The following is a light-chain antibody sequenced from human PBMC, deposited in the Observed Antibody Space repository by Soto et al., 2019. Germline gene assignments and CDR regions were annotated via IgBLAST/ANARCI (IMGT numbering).Light chain of an antibody. CDR3: CSYAGSSTSWV. V-gene: IGLV2-23*01. J-gene: IGLJ3*02. CDR1: SSDAGNYNF. CDR2: EDS. Sequence: QSALTQPASVYGSPGQSITISCTGTSSDAGNYNFVSWYQKHQGKAPKVIIYEDSTRPSGVSNRISGSKSGNTASLTISGLQAEDDADYYCCSYAGSSTSWVFGGGTKVTVL.